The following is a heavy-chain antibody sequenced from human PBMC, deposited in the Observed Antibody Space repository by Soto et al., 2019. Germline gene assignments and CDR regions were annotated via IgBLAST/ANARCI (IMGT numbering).Heavy chain of an antibody. D-gene: IGHD2-2*01. Sequence: GESLKISCKGSEYSFSSHWIAWVRQMPGKGLEWMGTIYPGDSDTRYSPSFEGRVSMSADESISTAYLQWGSLQASDTAIYYWARGDTYHPSWNIELWCRGTLV. CDR3: ARGDTYHPSWNIEL. J-gene: IGHJ2*01. CDR1: EYSFSSHW. CDR2: IYPGDSDT. V-gene: IGHV5-51*01.